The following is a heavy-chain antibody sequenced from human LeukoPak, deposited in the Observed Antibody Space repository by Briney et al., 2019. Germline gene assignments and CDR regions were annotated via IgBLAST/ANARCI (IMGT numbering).Heavy chain of an antibody. CDR1: GGSFSGYY. J-gene: IGHJ4*02. CDR3: ARGSKAAAGYYFDY. Sequence: SETLSLTCAVYGGSFSGYYWSWIRQPPGKGLEWIGEINHSGSTNCNPSLKSRVTISVDTSKNQFSLKLSSVTAADTAVYYCARGSKAAAGYYFDYWGQGTLVTVSS. CDR2: INHSGST. V-gene: IGHV4-34*01. D-gene: IGHD6-13*01.